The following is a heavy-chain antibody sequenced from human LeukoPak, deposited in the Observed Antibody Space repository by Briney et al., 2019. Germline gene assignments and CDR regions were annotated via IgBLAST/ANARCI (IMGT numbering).Heavy chain of an antibody. CDR1: GASISTNTYY. J-gene: IGHJ4*02. CDR3: AREGGPYRPLDY. CDR2: LSYSGFT. V-gene: IGHV4-39*07. Sequence: SETLSLTCAVSGASISTNTYYWGWIRPPPGKGLEWIGSLSYSGFTYYNPSLKSRVTISGDTSKNQFSLMLSSVTAADTAVYYCAREGGPYRPLDYSGQGTLVTVSS.